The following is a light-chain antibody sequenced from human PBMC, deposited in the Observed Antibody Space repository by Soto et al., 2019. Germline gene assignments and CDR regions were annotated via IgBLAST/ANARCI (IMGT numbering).Light chain of an antibody. J-gene: IGLJ1*01. CDR3: AAWDDSQSGLYV. CDR2: RNN. V-gene: IGLV1-47*01. Sequence: QSVLTQPPSASGTPGQRVTISCSGGTSSIGRNYVYWYQQLPGTAPKLVIYRNNQRPSGVPDRFSGSKSGTSASLAIRGLRSEDEADYYCAAWDDSQSGLYVFGTGTKLTVL. CDR1: TSSIGRNY.